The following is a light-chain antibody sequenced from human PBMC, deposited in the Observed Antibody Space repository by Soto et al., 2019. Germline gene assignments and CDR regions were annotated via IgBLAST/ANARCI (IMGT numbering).Light chain of an antibody. CDR2: DAS. Sequence: DIQMTQSPSTLSASIGDRDIITCGASQSITTFLAWYQQKPGKAPQILIYDASKLEPGVPSRLSGGGSGTEFTLTIISLQPDDFATYYCQQYSTYPLTFGCGTKVDIK. CDR1: QSITTF. V-gene: IGKV1-5*01. CDR3: QQYSTYPLT. J-gene: IGKJ4*01.